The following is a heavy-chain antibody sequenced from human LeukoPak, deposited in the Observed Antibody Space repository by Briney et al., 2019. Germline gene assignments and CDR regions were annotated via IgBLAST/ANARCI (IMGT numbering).Heavy chain of an antibody. CDR3: ASYDWSYGASY. D-gene: IGHD5-12*01. CDR2: IYYSGST. J-gene: IGHJ4*02. V-gene: IGHV4-39*07. CDR1: GGSISSNSYY. Sequence: SETLSLTCTVSGGSISSNSYYWGWIRQSPGKGLEWIGTIYYSGSTYYNPSLKSRVTMSVDTSKNQFSLKLSSVTAADTAVYYCASYDWSYGASYWGQGTLVTVSS.